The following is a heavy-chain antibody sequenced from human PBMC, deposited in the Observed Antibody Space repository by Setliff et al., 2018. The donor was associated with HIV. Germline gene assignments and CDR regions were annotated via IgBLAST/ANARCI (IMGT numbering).Heavy chain of an antibody. CDR1: GGSISSYY. CDR2: IHSSGST. D-gene: IGHD3-9*01. CDR3: ARSPRFDWLPRSEYYCYMDV. Sequence: SETLSLTCTVSGGSISSYYWSWIRQPPGKGLEWIGNIHSSGSTNYSPSFQGHITISADKSISTAYLQWSSLKASDTAMYYCARSPRFDWLPRSEYYCYMDVWGKGTTVTVSS. J-gene: IGHJ6*03. V-gene: IGHV4-4*09.